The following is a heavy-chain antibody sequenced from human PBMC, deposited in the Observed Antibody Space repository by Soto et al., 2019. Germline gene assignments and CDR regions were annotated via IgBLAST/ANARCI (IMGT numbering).Heavy chain of an antibody. D-gene: IGHD3-9*01. CDR2: ISWNSGSI. Sequence: EVQLVESGGGLVQPGRSLRLSCAASGFTFDDYAMHWVRQAPGKGLEWVSGISWNSGSISYADSVKGRFTISRDNAKNSLYLQMNSLRADDTALYYCAKADIQDPRLDYWGQGTLVTVSS. V-gene: IGHV3-9*01. J-gene: IGHJ4*02. CDR3: AKADIQDPRLDY. CDR1: GFTFDDYA.